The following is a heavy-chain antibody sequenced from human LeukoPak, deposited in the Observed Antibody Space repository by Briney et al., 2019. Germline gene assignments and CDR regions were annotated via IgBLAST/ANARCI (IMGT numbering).Heavy chain of an antibody. CDR2: ITASGTAM. J-gene: IGHJ4*02. V-gene: IGHV3-48*01. CDR1: GFTFSSYS. Sequence: GGSLRLSCAASGFTFSSYSMNWVRQAPGKGLEWVSHITASGTAMFYADSVKGRFTISRDNAKKSLYLQMNSLRVEDTAVYYCARGTTVTRAFDYWGQGTLVTVSS. CDR3: ARGTTVTRAFDY. D-gene: IGHD4-17*01.